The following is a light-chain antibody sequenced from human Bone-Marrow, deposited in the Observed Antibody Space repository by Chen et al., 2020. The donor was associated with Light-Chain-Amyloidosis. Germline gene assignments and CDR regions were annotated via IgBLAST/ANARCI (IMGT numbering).Light chain of an antibody. Sequence: SYELTQPPSLSVPPGQTARITCSGDDLPTKYAYWYQQKPGQAPVLVIHRDTERPSGISERFSGSSSGTTATLTISGAQAEDEADYHCQSADSSGTYEVIFGGGTKLTVL. CDR1: DLPTKY. CDR3: QSADSSGTYEVI. V-gene: IGLV3-25*03. J-gene: IGLJ2*01. CDR2: RDT.